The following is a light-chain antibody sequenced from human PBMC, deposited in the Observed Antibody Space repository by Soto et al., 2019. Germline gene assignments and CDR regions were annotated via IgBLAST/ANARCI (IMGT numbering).Light chain of an antibody. CDR3: MHSLQTLIT. Sequence: EIVMTQFPISLPVTLGEPASISCKSTQSLLHSHGYNYMDWYVQKPGQSPQFLTYFGSSRASGVTDRFSGSGSGTDFTLTISRVEAEDFGVYYCMHSLQTLITFGQGTRWRL. J-gene: IGKJ5*01. CDR2: FGS. CDR1: QSLLHSHGYNY. V-gene: IGKV2-28*01.